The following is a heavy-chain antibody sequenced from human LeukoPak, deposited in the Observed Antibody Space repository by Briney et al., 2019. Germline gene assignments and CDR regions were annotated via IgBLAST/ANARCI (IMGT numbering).Heavy chain of an antibody. CDR3: ARGAYYYDILTGYYY. J-gene: IGHJ4*02. CDR2: MNPNSGNT. V-gene: IGHV1-8*01. Sequence: AXVKVSCKASGYTFTSYDINWVRQAPGQGLEWMGWMNPNSGNTVYAQKFQGRVTMTRNTSISTAYMELSSLRSEDTAVYYCARGAYYYDILTGYYYWGQGTLVTVSS. D-gene: IGHD3-9*01. CDR1: GYTFTSYD.